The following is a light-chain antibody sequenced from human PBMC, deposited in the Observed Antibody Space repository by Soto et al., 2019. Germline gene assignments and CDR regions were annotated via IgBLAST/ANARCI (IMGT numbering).Light chain of an antibody. CDR3: QQYNSYLYT. CDR1: QSISSW. J-gene: IGKJ2*01. Sequence: DIQMTQSPSTLSASVGDRVTITCRASQSISSWLAWYQQKPGKAPKLLIYDASSWESGVPSRFSGRGSGTEFSLTFSSLQPDDFATYYFQQYNSYLYTFGQGTKLEIK. CDR2: DAS. V-gene: IGKV1-5*01.